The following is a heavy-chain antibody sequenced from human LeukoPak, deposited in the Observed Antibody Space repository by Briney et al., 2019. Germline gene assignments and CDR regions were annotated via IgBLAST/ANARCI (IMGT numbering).Heavy chain of an antibody. J-gene: IGHJ4*02. CDR3: AKERDYDSSGYSGRGYYFDY. D-gene: IGHD3-22*01. Sequence: GGSLRLSCAASGFTFSSYGMHWVRQAPGKGLEWVAVIWYDGSNKYYADSVKGRFTISRDNSKNTLHLQMNSLRAEDTAVYYCAKERDYDSSGYSGRGYYFDYWGQGTLVTVSS. V-gene: IGHV3-33*06. CDR2: IWYDGSNK. CDR1: GFTFSSYG.